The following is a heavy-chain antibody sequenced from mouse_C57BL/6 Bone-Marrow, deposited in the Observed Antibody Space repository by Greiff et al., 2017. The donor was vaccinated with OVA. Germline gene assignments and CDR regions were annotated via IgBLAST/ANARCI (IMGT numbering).Heavy chain of an antibody. D-gene: IGHD2-13*01. J-gene: IGHJ2*01. Sequence: QVQLQQPGAELVKPGASVKLSCQASGYTFTSYWMHWVKQRPGRGLDWIGRIDPNSGGTKYNEKFKSKATLTVDKPSSTAYMQLSSLTSEDSAVYYCARSSLPLTNWGQGTTLTVSS. CDR3: ARSSLPLTN. CDR2: IDPNSGGT. CDR1: GYTFTSYW. V-gene: IGHV1-72*01.